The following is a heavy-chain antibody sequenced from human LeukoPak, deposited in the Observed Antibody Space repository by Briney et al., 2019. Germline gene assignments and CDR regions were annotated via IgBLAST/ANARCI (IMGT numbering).Heavy chain of an antibody. J-gene: IGHJ4*02. V-gene: IGHV4-34*01. CDR3: ARGMDDFWSGTPHDY. D-gene: IGHD3-3*01. CDR2: INHSGST. Sequence: SETLSLTXAVYGGSFSGYYWSWIRQPPGKGLEWIGEINHSGSTNYNPSLKSRVTISVDTSKNQFSLKLSSVTAADTAVYYCARGMDDFWSGTPHDYWGQGTLVTVSS. CDR1: GGSFSGYY.